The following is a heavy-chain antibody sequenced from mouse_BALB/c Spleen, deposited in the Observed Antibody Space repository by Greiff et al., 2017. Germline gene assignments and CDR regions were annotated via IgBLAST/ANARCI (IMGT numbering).Heavy chain of an antibody. Sequence: EVQLHQSGAELVKPGASVKLSCTASGFNIKDTYMHWVKQRPEQGLEWIGRIDPANGNTKYDPKFQGKATITADTSSNTAYLQLSSLTSEDTAVYYCAYYGSSDAWFAYWGQGTLVTVSA. D-gene: IGHD1-1*01. CDR3: AYYGSSDAWFAY. J-gene: IGHJ3*01. CDR1: GFNIKDTY. CDR2: IDPANGNT. V-gene: IGHV14-3*02.